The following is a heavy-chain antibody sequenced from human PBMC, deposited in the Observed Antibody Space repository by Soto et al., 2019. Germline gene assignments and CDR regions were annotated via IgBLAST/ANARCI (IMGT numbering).Heavy chain of an antibody. J-gene: IGHJ4*02. Sequence: QVQLVQSGAEVKKPGSSVKVSCKASGGTFSSYTISWVRQAPGQGLEWMGRIIPILGIANYAQKFQGRVTSTEXKSTSTAYMELSSLRSEDTAVYYCARGRETTVDANWGQGTLVTVSS. CDR3: ARGRETTVDAN. CDR1: GGTFSSYT. CDR2: IIPILGIA. D-gene: IGHD4-4*01. V-gene: IGHV1-69*02.